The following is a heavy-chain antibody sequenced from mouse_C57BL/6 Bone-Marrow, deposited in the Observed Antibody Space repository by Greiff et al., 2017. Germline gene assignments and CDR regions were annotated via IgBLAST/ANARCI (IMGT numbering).Heavy chain of an antibody. V-gene: IGHV1-82*01. CDR1: GYAFSSSW. CDR2: IYPGDGDT. CDR3: AREQLRLQLDY. J-gene: IGHJ4*01. Sequence: VKLMESGPELVKPGASVKISCKASGYAFSSSWMNWVKQRPGKGLEWIGRIYPGDGDTNYNGKFKGKATLTADKSSSTAYMRLSSLTSEDSAVYFCAREQLRLQLDYWGQGTSVTVSS. D-gene: IGHD3-2*02.